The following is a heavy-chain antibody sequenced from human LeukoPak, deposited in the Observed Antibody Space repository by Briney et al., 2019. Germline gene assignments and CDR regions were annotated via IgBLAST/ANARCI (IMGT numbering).Heavy chain of an antibody. CDR3: ARGYCTNGVCYKFDY. V-gene: IGHV4-59*01. CDR1: GGSISSYY. CDR2: IYYSGST. D-gene: IGHD2-8*01. Sequence: SETLSLTCTVSGGSISSYYWSWIRQPPGKGLEWIGYIYYSGSTNYNPSLKSRVTISVDTSKNQFSLKLSSVTAADTAVYYCARGYCTNGVCYKFDYWGQGTLVTVSS. J-gene: IGHJ4*02.